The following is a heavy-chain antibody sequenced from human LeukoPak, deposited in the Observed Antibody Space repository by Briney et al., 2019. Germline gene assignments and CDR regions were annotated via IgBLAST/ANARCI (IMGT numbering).Heavy chain of an antibody. V-gene: IGHV1-69*13. D-gene: IGHD6-13*01. CDR1: GGTFSNHA. Sequence: SVKVSCKASGGTFSNHAFGWVRQAPGQGLEWMGGIIPIDDSTNYVQKFQDRVMITADEATNIIYMELGSLKSEDTAEYYCARHSGHSSWYYGLDVWGQGTTVIVSS. J-gene: IGHJ6*02. CDR3: ARHSGHSSWYYGLDV. CDR2: IIPIDDST.